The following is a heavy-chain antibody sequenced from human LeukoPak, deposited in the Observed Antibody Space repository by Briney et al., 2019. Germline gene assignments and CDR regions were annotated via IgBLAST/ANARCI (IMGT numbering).Heavy chain of an antibody. CDR2: IGGGGGST. CDR3: ARETAYCSSTSCYKVDY. CDR1: GFTFSSYA. D-gene: IGHD2-2*02. J-gene: IGHJ4*02. Sequence: GGSLRLSCAASGFTFSSYAMSWVRQAPGKGLEWVSAIGGGGGSTYYADSVKGRFTISRDNSKNTLYLQMNSLRAEDTAVYYCARETAYCSSTSCYKVDYWGQGTLVTVSS. V-gene: IGHV3-23*01.